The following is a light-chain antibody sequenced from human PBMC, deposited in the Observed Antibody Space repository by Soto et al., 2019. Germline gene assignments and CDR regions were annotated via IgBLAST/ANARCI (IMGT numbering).Light chain of an antibody. J-gene: IGKJ1*01. V-gene: IGKV4-1*01. CDR2: GAT. Sequence: DIVMTQSPDSLAVSLGERATINCKSSQSVLYSSNNKNYLAWYQQKPGQAPRLLIHGATTRATGVPARFSGSGSGTEFTLTISSLQSEDFAVYYCQQYNNWPRTFGQGTKVDIK. CDR3: QQYNNWPRT. CDR1: QSVLYSSNNKNY.